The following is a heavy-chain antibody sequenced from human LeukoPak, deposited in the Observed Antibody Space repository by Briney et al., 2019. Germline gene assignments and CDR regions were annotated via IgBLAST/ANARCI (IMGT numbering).Heavy chain of an antibody. V-gene: IGHV1-8*01. D-gene: IGHD3-22*01. CDR3: ARAVTDSSGYYYWFDP. J-gene: IGHJ5*02. CDR2: MNPNSGNT. Sequence: ASVKVSCKASGYTFTSYDINWVRQATGQGLEWMGWMNPNSGNTGYAQKFQGRVTMTRNTSISTAYMELSSLRSEDTAVYYCARAVTDSSGYYYWFDPGAREPWSPSPQ. CDR1: GYTFTSYD.